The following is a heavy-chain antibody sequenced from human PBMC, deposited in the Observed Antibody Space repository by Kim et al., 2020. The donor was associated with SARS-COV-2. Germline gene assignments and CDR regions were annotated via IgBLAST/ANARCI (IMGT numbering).Heavy chain of an antibody. CDR2: IWYDGSNK. CDR3: ARDLISLYGGFFDI. CDR1: GFTFSSYG. J-gene: IGHJ3*02. V-gene: IGHV3-33*01. D-gene: IGHD3-10*01. Sequence: GGSLRLSCAASGFTFSSYGMHWVRQAPGKGLEWVAVIWYDGSNKYYADSVKGRFTISRDNSKNTLYLQMNSLRAEDTAVYYCARDLISLYGGFFDIWGQGTMVTVSS.